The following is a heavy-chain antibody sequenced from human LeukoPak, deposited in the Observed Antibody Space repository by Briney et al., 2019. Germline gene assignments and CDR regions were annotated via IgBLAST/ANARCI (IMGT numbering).Heavy chain of an antibody. Sequence: PGGSLRLSCVTSGFTFSTYAMTWVRQAPGKGPEWVSSINNSGGTTDYSDSVKGRFTVSRDNSKSTLYLQMESLRVEDTAVYYCTCQTFRGRERSYSDSWGQGTLVTVSS. V-gene: IGHV3-23*01. J-gene: IGHJ4*02. CDR2: INNSGGTT. CDR1: GFTFSTYA. D-gene: IGHD1-26*01. CDR3: TCQTFRGRERSYSDS.